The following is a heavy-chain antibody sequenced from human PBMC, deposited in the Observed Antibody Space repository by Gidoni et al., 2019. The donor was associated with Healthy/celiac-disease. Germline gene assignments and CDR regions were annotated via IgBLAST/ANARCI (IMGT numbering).Heavy chain of an antibody. V-gene: IGHV1-69*08. CDR3: AREGRDGDYVGPDY. J-gene: IGHJ4*02. CDR2: IIPILGIA. CDR1: GGTFSSYT. D-gene: IGHD4-17*01. Sequence: QVQLVQSGAEVKKPGSSVKVSCKASGGTFSSYTISWVRQAPGQGLEWMGRIIPILGIANYAQKFQGRVTITADKSTSTAYMELSSLRSEDTAVYYCAREGRDGDYVGPDYWGQGTLVTVSS.